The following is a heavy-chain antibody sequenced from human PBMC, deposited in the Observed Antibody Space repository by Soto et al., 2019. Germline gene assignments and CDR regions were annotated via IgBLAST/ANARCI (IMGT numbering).Heavy chain of an antibody. V-gene: IGHV1-69*13. J-gene: IGHJ6*02. CDR3: ARKIAVAGTWYYYGMDV. D-gene: IGHD6-19*01. CDR2: IIPIFGTA. Sequence: SVKVSCKASGGTFSSYAISWVRQAPGQGLEWMGGIIPIFGTANYAQKFQGRVTITADESTSTADMELSSLRSEDTAVYYCARKIAVAGTWYYYGMDVWGQGTTVTVSS. CDR1: GGTFSSYA.